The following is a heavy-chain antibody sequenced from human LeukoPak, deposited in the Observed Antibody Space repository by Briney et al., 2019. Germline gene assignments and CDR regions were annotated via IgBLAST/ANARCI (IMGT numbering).Heavy chain of an antibody. CDR1: GFTVSSNY. D-gene: IGHD2-8*01. CDR2: IYSGGST. CDR3: ASGRLGYCTNGVCYDAFDI. J-gene: IGHJ3*02. Sequence: GGSLRLSCAASGFTVSSNYMSWVRQAPGKGLEWVSVIYSGGSTNYADSVKSRFTIYRDNSKNTLYLQMNSLRAEDTVVYYCASGRLGYCTNGVCYDAFDIWGQGTMVTVSS. V-gene: IGHV3-53*01.